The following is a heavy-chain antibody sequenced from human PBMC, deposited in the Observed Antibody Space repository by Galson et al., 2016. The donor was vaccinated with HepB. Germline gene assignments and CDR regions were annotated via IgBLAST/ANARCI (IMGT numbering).Heavy chain of an antibody. D-gene: IGHD3-16*01. CDR2: MIPMLATA. Sequence: SVKVSCKASGGTFSRFAISWVRQAPGQGLEWMGGMIPMLATAHYAQRFQGGVTVSADESTSTAYMELSSLRSDDTAVYYCARSFWGKYETGYYHYALDVWCQGTTGTVSS. CDR3: ARSFWGKYETGYYHYALDV. J-gene: IGHJ6*02. V-gene: IGHV1-69*13. CDR1: GGTFSRFA.